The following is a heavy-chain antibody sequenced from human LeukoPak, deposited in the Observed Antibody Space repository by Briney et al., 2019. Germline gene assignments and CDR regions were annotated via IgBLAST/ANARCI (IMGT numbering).Heavy chain of an antibody. D-gene: IGHD4-17*01. J-gene: IGHJ5*02. CDR2: INPNSGAT. CDR3: AREWGDYFDP. V-gene: IGHV1-2*02. CDR1: GYTFTGYY. Sequence: GASVKVSCKTSGYTFTGYYIYWVRQAPGQGLEWMGWINPNSGATKYAQKFQDRVTMTRDRSLSTAYMELRSLTSDDTAVYYCAREWGDYFDPWGQGTLVTVSS.